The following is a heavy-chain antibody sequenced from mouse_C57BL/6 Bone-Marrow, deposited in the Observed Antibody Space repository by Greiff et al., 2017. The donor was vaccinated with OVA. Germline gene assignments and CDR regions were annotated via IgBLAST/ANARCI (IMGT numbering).Heavy chain of an antibody. D-gene: IGHD1-1*01. Sequence: EVQLVESGPGLVKPSQSLSLTCSVTGYSITSGYYWNWIRQFPGNKLEWMGYISYDGSNNYNPSLKNRISLTRDTSKNQFFLKLNTVNTEDTAAYYCAREVRRFFDYGGQGTTLTVSS. CDR3: AREVRRFFDY. V-gene: IGHV3-6*01. J-gene: IGHJ2*01. CDR1: GYSITSGYY. CDR2: ISYDGSN.